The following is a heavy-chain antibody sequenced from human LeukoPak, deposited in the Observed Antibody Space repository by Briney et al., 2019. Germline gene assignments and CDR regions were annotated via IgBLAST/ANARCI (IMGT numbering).Heavy chain of an antibody. CDR3: ASPPYCSSTSCPP. CDR2: INHSGST. Sequence: SETLSLTCAVYGGSFSGYYWGWIRQPPGKGLEWIGEINHSGSTNYNPSLKSRVTISVDTSKNQFSLKLSSVTAADTAVYYCASPPYCSSTSCPPWGQGTMVTVSS. J-gene: IGHJ3*01. D-gene: IGHD2-2*01. V-gene: IGHV4-34*01. CDR1: GGSFSGYY.